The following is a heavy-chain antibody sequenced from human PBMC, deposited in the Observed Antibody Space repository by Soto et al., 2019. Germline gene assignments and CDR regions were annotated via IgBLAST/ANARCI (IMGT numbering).Heavy chain of an antibody. V-gene: IGHV1-69*13. Sequence: ASVKVSCKASGGTFSSYAISWVRQAPGQGLEWMGGIIPIFGTANYAQKFQGRVTITADESTSTAYMELSSLRSEDTAVYYCARDSDSSSSGYYYGMDVWGQGTTVTVSS. CDR3: ARDSDSSSSGYYYGMDV. D-gene: IGHD6-6*01. J-gene: IGHJ6*02. CDR2: IIPIFGTA. CDR1: GGTFSSYA.